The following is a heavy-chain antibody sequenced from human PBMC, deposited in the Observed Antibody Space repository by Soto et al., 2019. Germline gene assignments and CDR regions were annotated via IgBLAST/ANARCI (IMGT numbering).Heavy chain of an antibody. CDR3: ARGSEDYYGMDV. J-gene: IGHJ6*02. Sequence: QVQLQESGPGLVKPSGTLSLTCAVSGGSISSSNWWSWVRQPPGKGLEWIGEIYHSGSTNYNPSLKSRVXIXVXXSKNQFSLKLSSVTAADTAVYYCARGSEDYYGMDVWGQGTTVTVSS. CDR1: GGSISSSNW. V-gene: IGHV4-4*02. CDR2: IYHSGST.